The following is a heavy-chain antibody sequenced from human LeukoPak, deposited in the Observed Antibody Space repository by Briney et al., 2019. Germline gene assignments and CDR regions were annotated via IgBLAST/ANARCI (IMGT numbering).Heavy chain of an antibody. D-gene: IGHD6-19*01. CDR2: IWYDGSNK. Sequence: GGSLRLSCAASAFTSSSYGVQWVRQAPGKGLEWVAVIWYDGSNKYYADSVKGRFTISRDNSKNTLYLQMNSLRAEDTAVYYCARAPDSSSGRSYGMDVWGQGTTVTVSS. V-gene: IGHV3-33*01. J-gene: IGHJ6*02. CDR1: AFTSSSYG. CDR3: ARAPDSSSGRSYGMDV.